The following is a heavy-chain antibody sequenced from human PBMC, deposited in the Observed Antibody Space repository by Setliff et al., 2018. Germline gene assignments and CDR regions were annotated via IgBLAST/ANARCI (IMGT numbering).Heavy chain of an antibody. V-gene: IGHV3-23*01. J-gene: IGHJ4*02. CDR2: ISSSGDAT. CDR3: AKAPSVRGVIWAFDY. Sequence: GGSLRLSCAASGFTSSTYAMSWVRQAPGKGLEWLSSISSSGDATYYADSVKGRFTVSRDNSKNTLYVQMNSLRAEDTAVYYCAKAPSVRGVIWAFDYWGQGTLVTVSS. CDR1: GFTSSTYA. D-gene: IGHD3-10*01.